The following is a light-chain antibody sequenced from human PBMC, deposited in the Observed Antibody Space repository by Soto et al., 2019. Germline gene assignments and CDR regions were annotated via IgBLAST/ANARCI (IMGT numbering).Light chain of an antibody. CDR3: QPYNNWPPIT. CDR1: QSVSIY. CDR2: DAS. J-gene: IGKJ5*01. Sequence: EIVLTQSPGTLSLSPGDRATLSCRASQSVSIYLAWYQQKPGQAPRLLIYDASNRVTGIPARFSGSGSGTDFTLTISSLQSEDFAVCYCQPYNNWPPITFGQGTRLEIK. V-gene: IGKV3D-15*01.